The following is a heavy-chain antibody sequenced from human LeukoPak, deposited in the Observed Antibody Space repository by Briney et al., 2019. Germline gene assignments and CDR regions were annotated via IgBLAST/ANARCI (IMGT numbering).Heavy chain of an antibody. J-gene: IGHJ6*02. CDR3: AKMVRPLPYAFWSGLTGLYYYYGLDV. D-gene: IGHD3-3*01. CDR2: IGNSGGHT. Sequence: GSLRLSCAGSGFTFGSFAMSWVRQAPGKGLEWVSSIGNSGGHTYYADSVKGRFTISRDNSRVILYLQMKSLRVEDTAVYYCAKMVRPLPYAFWSGLTGLYYYYGLDVWGQGTTVTVSS. V-gene: IGHV3-23*01. CDR1: GFTFGSFA.